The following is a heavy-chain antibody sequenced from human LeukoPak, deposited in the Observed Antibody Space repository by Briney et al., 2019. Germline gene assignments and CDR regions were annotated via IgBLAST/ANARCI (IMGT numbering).Heavy chain of an antibody. CDR3: AKVKEMATILFDY. J-gene: IGHJ4*02. Sequence: GGSLRLSCAASGFPFSTYVMSWVRQAPGKGLEWVSAISGSGGSTYYADSVKGRFTISRDNSKNTLYLQMNSLRAEDTAVYYCAKVKEMATILFDYWGQGTLVTVSS. CDR2: ISGSGGST. V-gene: IGHV3-23*01. CDR1: GFPFSTYV. D-gene: IGHD5-24*01.